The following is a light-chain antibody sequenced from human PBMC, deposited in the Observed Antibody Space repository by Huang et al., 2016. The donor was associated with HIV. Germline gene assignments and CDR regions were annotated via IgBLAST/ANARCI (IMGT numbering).Light chain of an antibody. J-gene: IGKJ4*01. Sequence: DIQLTQSPSSLSASVGDRVKSTWRASRRGCSFLNWYQQKPGKAPRLLIYGTFNLQSGVPSRFSGSGSGTDFTLTISGLQPEDFATYFCQQSYRALTFGGGTKVEIK. V-gene: IGKV1-39*01. CDR1: RRGCSF. CDR3: QQSYRALT. CDR2: GTF.